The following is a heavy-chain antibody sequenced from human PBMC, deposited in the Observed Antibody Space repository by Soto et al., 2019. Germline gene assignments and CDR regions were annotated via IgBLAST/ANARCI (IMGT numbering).Heavy chain of an antibody. Sequence: QVQLVQSGAEVKEPGSSVKVSCKASGGTLSTHTISWVRQAPGQGLEWMGRIIPRLGTVNYAQKFQGRVTMSADKSTRTASLELSSLRYEDTAVYYCASAGGRSGAYSFDFDYWGQGTLVTVSS. V-gene: IGHV1-69*08. J-gene: IGHJ4*02. CDR1: GGTLSTHT. D-gene: IGHD1-26*01. CDR2: IIPRLGTV. CDR3: ASAGGRSGAYSFDFDY.